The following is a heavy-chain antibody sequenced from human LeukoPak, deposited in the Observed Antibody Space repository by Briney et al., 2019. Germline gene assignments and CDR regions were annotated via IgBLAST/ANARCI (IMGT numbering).Heavy chain of an antibody. V-gene: IGHV5-51*01. Sequence: GESLKISCKGSGYSFTGYWIGWVRQMPGKGLEWMGIIYPGDSDTRYNPSFQGQVTISADKSISTAYLQWSSLKASDTAMYYCARQGNCTNGVCPLDYWGQGTLVTVSS. D-gene: IGHD2-8*01. CDR3: ARQGNCTNGVCPLDY. CDR2: IYPGDSDT. J-gene: IGHJ4*02. CDR1: GYSFTGYW.